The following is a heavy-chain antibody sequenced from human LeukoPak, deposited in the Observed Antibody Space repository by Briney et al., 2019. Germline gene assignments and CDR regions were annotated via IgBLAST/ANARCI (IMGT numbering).Heavy chain of an antibody. CDR1: GDSTSNYH. CDR2: IHYSGST. CDR3: ARGRTRGAAAAVDY. Sequence: PSETLSLTCTVSGDSTSNYHWSWIRQPPGKGLEWIGYIHYSGSTNYNPSLKSRVTISVDTSKNQFSLKLNSVTAADTAMYYCARGRTRGAAAAVDYWGQGTLVTVSS. D-gene: IGHD6-13*01. V-gene: IGHV4-59*01. J-gene: IGHJ4*02.